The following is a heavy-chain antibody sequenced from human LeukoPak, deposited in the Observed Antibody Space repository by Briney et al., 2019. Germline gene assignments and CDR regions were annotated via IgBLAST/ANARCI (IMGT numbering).Heavy chain of an antibody. CDR1: GFSFSSYW. Sequence: GGSLRLSCAASGFSFSSYWMTWVRQVPGRGPEWVANVNRDGSETYYLDSVKGRFTISKDNAKNSLYLQMNSLRAEDTALYHCARNNGMDVWGQGTTVIVSS. J-gene: IGHJ6*02. V-gene: IGHV3-7*03. CDR3: ARNNGMDV. CDR2: VNRDGSET.